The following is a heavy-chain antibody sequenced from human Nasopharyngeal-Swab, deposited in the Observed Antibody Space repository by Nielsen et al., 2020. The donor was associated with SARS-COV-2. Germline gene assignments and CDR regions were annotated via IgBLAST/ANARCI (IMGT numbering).Heavy chain of an antibody. CDR3: AREAPSRWFDP. CDR2: ISSSSSTI. CDR1: GFTFSSYS. J-gene: IGHJ5*02. V-gene: IGHV3-48*04. Sequence: GESLKISCAASGFTFSSYSMNWVRQAPGKGLEWVSYISSSSSTIYYADSVKGRFTISRDNAKNSLYLQMNSLRAKDTAVYYCAREAPSRWFDPWGQGTLVTVSS.